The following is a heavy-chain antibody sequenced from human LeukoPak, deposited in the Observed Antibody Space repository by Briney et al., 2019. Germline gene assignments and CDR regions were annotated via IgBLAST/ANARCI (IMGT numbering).Heavy chain of an antibody. CDR2: ISGSGGST. J-gene: IGHJ6*03. D-gene: IGHD1-26*01. Sequence: GGSLRLSCAASGFTFSSYAMSWVRQAPGKGLEWVSAISGSGGSTYYADSVKGRFTISRDNSKNTLYLQMNSLRAEDTAVYYCAKRRGGATDYYYYMDVWGKGTTVTVSS. CDR3: AKRRGGATDYYYYMDV. V-gene: IGHV3-23*01. CDR1: GFTFSSYA.